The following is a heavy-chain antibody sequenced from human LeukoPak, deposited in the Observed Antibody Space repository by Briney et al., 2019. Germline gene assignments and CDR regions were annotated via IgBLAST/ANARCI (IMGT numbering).Heavy chain of an antibody. J-gene: IGHJ4*02. Sequence: RASLRLSCEASGFTFSSYGMSWVRQAPGKGLEWVSVIGGGGATTYYADSVKGRFTISRDNSKNTLDLQMNSLRAEDTAVYYCAKGWSQFDYWGQGTPVTVSS. CDR1: GFTFSSYG. D-gene: IGHD2-8*01. V-gene: IGHV3-23*01. CDR3: AKGWSQFDY. CDR2: IGGGGATT.